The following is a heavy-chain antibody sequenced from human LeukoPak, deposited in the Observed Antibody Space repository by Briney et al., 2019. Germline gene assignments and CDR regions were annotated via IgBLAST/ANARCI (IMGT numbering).Heavy chain of an antibody. Sequence: GGSLRLSCAASGFTLSSYWMSWVRQAPGKGLEWVANIEQDGSEKYYVDSVKGRFTISRDNAKNSLYLQMNSLRAEDTAVYYCARSKYYYESSGYAHDAFDIWGQGTMVTVSS. V-gene: IGHV3-7*03. CDR2: IEQDGSEK. CDR1: GFTLSSYW. CDR3: ARSKYYYESSGYAHDAFDI. D-gene: IGHD3-22*01. J-gene: IGHJ3*02.